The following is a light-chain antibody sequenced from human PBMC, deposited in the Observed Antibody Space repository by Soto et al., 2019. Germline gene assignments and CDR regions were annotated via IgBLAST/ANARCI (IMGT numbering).Light chain of an antibody. CDR3: QQYNNWPRT. Sequence: EIVMTKSPTKRSVSPGERATLSCRASQSVSSNLAWYQQKPGQAPRLLIYGASTRATGIPARFSGSGSGTEFTLTISILQSEDFAVYYCQQYNNWPRTFGQGTKVDIK. CDR1: QSVSSN. CDR2: GAS. J-gene: IGKJ1*01. V-gene: IGKV3-15*01.